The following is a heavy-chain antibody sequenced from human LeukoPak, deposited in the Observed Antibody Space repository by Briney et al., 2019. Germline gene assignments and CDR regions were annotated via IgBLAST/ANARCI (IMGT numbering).Heavy chain of an antibody. CDR1: GVSFSGYY. J-gene: IGHJ5*02. CDR2: INHSGST. V-gene: IGHV4-34*01. Sequence: TETLSLTCAVYGVSFSGYYWSWIRQPPGKGLEWLGEINHSGSTNYNPSLKSRVTISVDTSKNQFSLKLSSVTAADTAVYYCARSKGVAAGTVRRWFDPWGQGTLVTVSS. D-gene: IGHD6-13*01. CDR3: ARSKGVAAGTVRRWFDP.